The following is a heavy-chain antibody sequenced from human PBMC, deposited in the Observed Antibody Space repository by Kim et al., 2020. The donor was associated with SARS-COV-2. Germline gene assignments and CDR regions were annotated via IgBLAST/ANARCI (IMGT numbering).Heavy chain of an antibody. CDR3: AGVELWAAAFDY. V-gene: IGHV4-59*01. J-gene: IGHJ4*02. Sequence: NYNPSLKSRVTISVETSMIQYSLKLSSVTAADTAVYYCAGVELWAAAFDYWGQGTLVTVSS. D-gene: IGHD6-13*01.